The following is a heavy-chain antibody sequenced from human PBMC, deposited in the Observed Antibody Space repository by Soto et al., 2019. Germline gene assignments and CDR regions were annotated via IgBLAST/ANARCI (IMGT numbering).Heavy chain of an antibody. CDR1: GFAFTRYS. CDR3: ARESEDLTSNFDY. Sequence: GGSLRLSCAASGFAFTRYSMNWVRQAPGKGLEWVSSISSTTNYIYYGDSMKGRFTISRDNAKNSLYLEMNSLRAEDTAVYYCARESEDLTSNFDYWGQGTLVTVSS. J-gene: IGHJ4*02. CDR2: ISSTTNYI. V-gene: IGHV3-21*06.